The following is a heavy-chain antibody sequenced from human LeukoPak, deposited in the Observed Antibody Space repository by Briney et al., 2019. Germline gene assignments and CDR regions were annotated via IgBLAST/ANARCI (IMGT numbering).Heavy chain of an antibody. CDR3: ARGALVRGVPLFDY. V-gene: IGHV1-2*02. Sequence: PSVKVSCKASGYTFTVYYMHWVRQAPGQGLEWMGWINPNSGGTNYAQKFQGRVTMTRDTSISTAYMELSRLRSDDTAVYFCARGALVRGVPLFDYWGQGTLVTVSS. CDR1: GYTFTVYY. J-gene: IGHJ4*02. CDR2: INPNSGGT. D-gene: IGHD3-10*01.